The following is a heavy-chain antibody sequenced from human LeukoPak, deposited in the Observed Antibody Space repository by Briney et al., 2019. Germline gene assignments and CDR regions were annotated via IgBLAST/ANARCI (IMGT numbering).Heavy chain of an antibody. V-gene: IGHV1-69*06. J-gene: IGHJ3*02. Sequence: SVKVSCKASGYTFTSYGISWVRQTPGQGLEWMGGIIPIFGTANYAQKFQGRVTITADKSTSTAYMELSSLRSEDTAVYYCARPTEDDAFDIWGQGTMVTVSS. CDR1: GYTFTSYG. CDR2: IIPIFGTA. CDR3: ARPTEDDAFDI.